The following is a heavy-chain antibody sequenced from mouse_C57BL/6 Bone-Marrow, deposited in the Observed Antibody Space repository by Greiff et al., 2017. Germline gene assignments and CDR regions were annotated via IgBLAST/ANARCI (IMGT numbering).Heavy chain of an antibody. V-gene: IGHV1-7*01. CDR2: INPSSGYT. Sequence: VHLVESGAELAKPGASVKLSCKASGYTFTSYWMHWVKQRPGQGLEWIGYINPSSGYTKYNQKFKDKATLTADKSSSTAYMQLSSLTYEGSAVYYCARGEDYYGSSYGGAWFAYWGQGTLVTVSA. D-gene: IGHD1-1*01. J-gene: IGHJ3*01. CDR3: ARGEDYYGSSYGGAWFAY. CDR1: GYTFTSYW.